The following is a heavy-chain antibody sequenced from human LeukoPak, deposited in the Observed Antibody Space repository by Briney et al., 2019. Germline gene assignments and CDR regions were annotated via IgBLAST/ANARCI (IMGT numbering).Heavy chain of an antibody. V-gene: IGHV3-48*03. D-gene: IGHD4-23*01. CDR3: ARDKLRWSLDDFDI. CDR1: GFTFSSYE. J-gene: IGHJ3*02. CDR2: ISSSGSTI. Sequence: PGGSLRLSCAASGFTFSSYEMNWVRQAPGKGLEWVSYISSSGSTIYYAHSVKGRFTISRDNAKNSLYLQMNRLRGEDTAVYYCARDKLRWSLDDFDIWGKGTMVSVSS.